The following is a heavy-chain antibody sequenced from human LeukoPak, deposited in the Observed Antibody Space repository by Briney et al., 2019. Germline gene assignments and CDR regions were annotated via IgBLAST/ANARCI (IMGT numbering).Heavy chain of an antibody. D-gene: IGHD2-15*01. Sequence: ASVKVSCKASGYTFTSYGISWVRQAPGQGLEWMGWISAYNGNTNYAQKLQGRVTMTTDTSTSTAYMELRSLRSDDTAVYYCARGCSGGSCYGPEGWFDPWGQGTLVTVSS. CDR2: ISAYNGNT. V-gene: IGHV1-18*01. CDR1: GYTFTSYG. J-gene: IGHJ5*02. CDR3: ARGCSGGSCYGPEGWFDP.